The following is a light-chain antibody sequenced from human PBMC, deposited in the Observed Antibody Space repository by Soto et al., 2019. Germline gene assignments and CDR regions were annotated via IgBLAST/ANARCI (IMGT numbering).Light chain of an antibody. CDR1: QSVSSN. CDR3: QQYNNWPYT. Sequence: EIVMTQSPATLSVSPGERATLSCRASQSVSSNLAWNQQKPCQAPRLLIYGPSTRATGIPARFIGSGSGTEFTLTFGSLQSEDFAVYYCQQYNNWPYTFGQGTKLEIK. J-gene: IGKJ2*01. CDR2: GPS. V-gene: IGKV3-15*01.